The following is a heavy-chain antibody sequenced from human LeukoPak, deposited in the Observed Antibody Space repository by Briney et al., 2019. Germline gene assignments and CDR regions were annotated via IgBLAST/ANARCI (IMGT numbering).Heavy chain of an antibody. Sequence: SETLSLTCTISGGSISNYFWSWIRQPAGKGLEWIGRIYTSGSTNYSPSLKSRVTISVDTSKNQFSLKLSSVTAADTAVYYCARGVYIAAAQYGYWGQGTLVTVSS. V-gene: IGHV4-4*07. CDR3: ARGVYIAAAQYGY. J-gene: IGHJ4*02. CDR1: GGSISNYF. D-gene: IGHD6-13*01. CDR2: IYTSGST.